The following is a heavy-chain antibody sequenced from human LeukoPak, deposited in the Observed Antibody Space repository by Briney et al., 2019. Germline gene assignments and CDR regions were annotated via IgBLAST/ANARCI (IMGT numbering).Heavy chain of an antibody. CDR2: IYPCDSYT. Sequence: GDSLNISCRGSVYSFTSYYIGGVRQMPGKGLVYRAIIYPCDSYTRYSTSFQGQVTISADKSISTASLQWSSPTASATAMYYCARHVGRDLGRGYYYYMDVWGKGTTVTVSS. V-gene: IGHV5-51*01. CDR3: ARHVGRDLGRGYYYYMDV. CDR1: VYSFTSYY. J-gene: IGHJ6*03. D-gene: IGHD1-14*01.